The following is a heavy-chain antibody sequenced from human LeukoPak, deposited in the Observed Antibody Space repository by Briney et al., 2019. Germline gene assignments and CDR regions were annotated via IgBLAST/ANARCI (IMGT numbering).Heavy chain of an antibody. CDR2: IYYTGST. CDR3: ARGAWHGIAVAGTYFDY. D-gene: IGHD6-19*01. V-gene: IGHV4-39*07. J-gene: IGHJ4*02. CDR1: GGSIRSSSYY. Sequence: SETLSLTCTVSGGSIRSSSYYWGWIRQPPGKGLEWIGCIYYTGSTYYNPSLKSRVTISVDTSKNQFSLKLSSVTAADTAVYYCARGAWHGIAVAGTYFDYWGQGTLVTVSS.